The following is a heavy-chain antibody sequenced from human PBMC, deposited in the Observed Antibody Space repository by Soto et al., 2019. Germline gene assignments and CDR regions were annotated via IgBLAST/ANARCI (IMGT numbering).Heavy chain of an antibody. CDR3: AASPITMVRGVISPDAFDI. CDR2: IVVGSGNT. Sequence: SVKVSCKASGFTFTSSAMQWVRQARGQRLEWIGWIVVGSGNTNYAQRFQERVTITRDMSTSTAYMELSSLRSEDTAVYYCAASPITMVRGVISPDAFDIWGQGTMVTVSS. J-gene: IGHJ3*02. CDR1: GFTFTSSA. V-gene: IGHV1-58*02. D-gene: IGHD3-10*01.